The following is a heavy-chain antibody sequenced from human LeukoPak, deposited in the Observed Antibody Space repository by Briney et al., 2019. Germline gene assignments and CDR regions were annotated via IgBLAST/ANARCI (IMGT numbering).Heavy chain of an antibody. V-gene: IGHV4-39*07. J-gene: IGHJ4*02. D-gene: IGHD6-19*01. CDR2: IYYSGST. CDR1: GGSISSSSYY. Sequence: SETLSLTCTVSGGSISSSSYYWCWIRQPPGKGLEWIGSIYYSGSTYYNPSLKSRVTISVDTSKNQFSLKLSSVTAADTAVYYCAREAVAGTAHGDYWGQGTLVTVSS. CDR3: AREAVAGTAHGDY.